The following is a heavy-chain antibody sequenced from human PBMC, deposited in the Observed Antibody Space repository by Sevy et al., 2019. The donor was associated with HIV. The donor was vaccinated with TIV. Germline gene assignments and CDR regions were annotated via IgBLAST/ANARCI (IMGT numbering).Heavy chain of an antibody. V-gene: IGHV1-18*01. CDR2: VSAYNGNT. CDR3: AGDSIPMGQGVIIPPYYYCMDV. J-gene: IGHJ6*02. Sequence: ASVKVSCESSGYTFTNYGISWVRQAPGQGLEWMGWVSAYNGNTNYAQKLQGRVTMTTDTSTSTAYMELRSLRSVDTAGYYCAGDSIPMGQGVIIPPYYYCMDVWGQGTTVTVSS. D-gene: IGHD3-10*01. CDR1: GYTFTNYG.